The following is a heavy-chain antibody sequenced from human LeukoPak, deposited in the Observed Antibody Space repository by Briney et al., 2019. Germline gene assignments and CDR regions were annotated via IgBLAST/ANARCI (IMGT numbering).Heavy chain of an antibody. J-gene: IGHJ4*02. D-gene: IGHD3-22*01. V-gene: IGHV4-59*01. Sequence: SETLSLTCTVSGGSISSYYWSWIRQPPGKGLEWIGYIYYSGSTNYNPSLKSRVTISVDTSKNQFSLKLSSVTAADTAVYYCAAYDSSGYAFRYWGQGTLVTVSA. CDR3: AAYDSSGYAFRY. CDR1: GGSISSYY. CDR2: IYYSGST.